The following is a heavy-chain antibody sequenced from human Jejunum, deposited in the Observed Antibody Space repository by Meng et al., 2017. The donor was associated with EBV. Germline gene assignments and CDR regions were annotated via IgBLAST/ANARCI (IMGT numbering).Heavy chain of an antibody. J-gene: IGHJ4*02. CDR1: SGSIFSSNW. CDR2: IYHSGST. CDR3: ASIHPSIDS. Sequence: ASGTGLWTPSGTLSLTCSVSSGSIFSSNWWTWVRQPPGKGLEWIGEIYHSGSTNYNPSLKSRITMSLDKSKNQFSLKPRSVTAAKTAVYYCASIHPSIDSWGPGTLVTASS. V-gene: IGHV4-4*02. D-gene: IGHD2-21*01.